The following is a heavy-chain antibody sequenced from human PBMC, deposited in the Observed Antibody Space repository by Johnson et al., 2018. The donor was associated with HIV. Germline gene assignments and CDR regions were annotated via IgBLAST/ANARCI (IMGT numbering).Heavy chain of an antibody. CDR1: GFTFGDYY. CDR3: ARGQWLVPGAFDI. D-gene: IGHD6-19*01. CDR2: ISSSGRTI. V-gene: IGHV3-11*04. Sequence: QVQLVESGGGLVQPGGSLRLSCAASGFTFGDYYMSWIRQAPGQGLEWVSYISSSGRTIYYVDSVKGRFTISRDNTKNSLYLQMNSVRDDDTAVYYCARGQWLVPGAFDIWGQGTMVTVSS. J-gene: IGHJ3*02.